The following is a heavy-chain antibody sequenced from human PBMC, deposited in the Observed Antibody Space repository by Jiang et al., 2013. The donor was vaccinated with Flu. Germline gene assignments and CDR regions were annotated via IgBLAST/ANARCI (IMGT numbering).Heavy chain of an antibody. J-gene: IGHJ3*02. D-gene: IGHD1-26*01. V-gene: IGHV4-61*01. CDR1: GGSVSSSSYY. Sequence: LLKPSETLSLTCTVSGGSVSSSSYYWSWIRQPPGKGLEWIGYIYYSGSTNYNPSLKSRVTISVDTSRNQFSLKLGSVTAADTAVYYCARDQSGTSGSGDGFDIWGQGTMVTVSS. CDR3: ARDQSGTSGSGDGFDI. CDR2: IYYSGST.